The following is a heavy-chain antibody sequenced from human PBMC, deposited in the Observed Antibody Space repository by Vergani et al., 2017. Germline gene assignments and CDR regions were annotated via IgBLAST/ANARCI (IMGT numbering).Heavy chain of an antibody. CDR1: GGTFSSYA. J-gene: IGHJ6*03. CDR2: IIPIFGTA. Sequence: QVQLVQSGAEVKKPGSSVKVSCKASGGTFSSYAISWVRQAPGQGLEWMGGIIPIFGTANYAQKFQGRVTITADESTSTAYMGLSSLRSEDTAVYYCARDLVPAAIRYYYYYMDVWGKGTTVTVSS. D-gene: IGHD2-2*02. CDR3: ARDLVPAAIRYYYYYMDV. V-gene: IGHV1-69*01.